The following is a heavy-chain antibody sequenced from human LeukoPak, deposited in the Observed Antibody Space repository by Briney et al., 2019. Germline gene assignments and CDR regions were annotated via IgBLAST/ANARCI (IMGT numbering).Heavy chain of an antibody. Sequence: PGGSLRLSCAAPGFTFSSYAMSWVRQAPGKGLEWVSGISGSGDNTYYADSVKDRFSISRDNSKTTVSLQMNSLRAEDTAVYYCAKGRGTAVTSAANYWGQGTLVTVSS. CDR1: GFTFSSYA. J-gene: IGHJ4*02. CDR2: ISGSGDNT. CDR3: AKGRGTAVTSAANY. V-gene: IGHV3-23*01. D-gene: IGHD4-17*01.